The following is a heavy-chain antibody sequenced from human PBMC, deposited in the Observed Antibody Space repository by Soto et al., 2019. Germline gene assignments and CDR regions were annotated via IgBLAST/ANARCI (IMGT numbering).Heavy chain of an antibody. J-gene: IGHJ4*02. D-gene: IGHD6-19*01. CDR2: VKEDGSVK. CDR3: VREGSSGWHFDY. Sequence: EVPLVESGGGLVQPGGSLRLSCAASGFTCTTHWMSWVRQAAGKGLEWVANVKEDGSVKYYVDSVKGRFTISRDYAKNSLYLQMNSLRAEDTAVYYCVREGSSGWHFDYWGMGTLVTVSA. CDR1: GFTCTTHW. V-gene: IGHV3-7*01.